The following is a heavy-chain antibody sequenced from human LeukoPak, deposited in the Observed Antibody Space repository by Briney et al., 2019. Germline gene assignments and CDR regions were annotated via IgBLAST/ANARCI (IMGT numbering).Heavy chain of an antibody. Sequence: GGSLRLSCAASGFTFSSYAMSWVRQAPGKGLEWVSAIRGSGDRTHYADSVKGRFTISRDNSKNTLYLQMNSLRAEDTAVYYCARGGPAAGRFDYWGQGTLVTVSS. V-gene: IGHV3-23*01. J-gene: IGHJ4*02. CDR1: GFTFSSYA. CDR2: IRGSGDRT. CDR3: ARGGPAAGRFDY. D-gene: IGHD6-13*01.